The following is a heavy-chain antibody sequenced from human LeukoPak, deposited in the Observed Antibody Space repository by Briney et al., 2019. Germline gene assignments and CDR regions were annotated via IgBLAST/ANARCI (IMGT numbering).Heavy chain of an antibody. CDR3: ALVHGFYYDFWSGYFPWYYYYYGMDV. CDR1: GFTFSSYA. CDR2: ISYDGSNK. V-gene: IGHV3-30-3*01. J-gene: IGHJ6*02. D-gene: IGHD3-3*01. Sequence: PGGSLRLSCAASGFTFSSYAMHWVRQAPGKGLEWVAVISYDGSNKYYADSVKGRFTISRDNSKNTLHLQMNSLRAEDTAVYYCALVHGFYYDFWSGYFPWYYYYYGMDVWGQGTTVTVSS.